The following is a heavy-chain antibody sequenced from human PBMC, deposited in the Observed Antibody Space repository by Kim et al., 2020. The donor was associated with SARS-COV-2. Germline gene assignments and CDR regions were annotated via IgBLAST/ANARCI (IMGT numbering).Heavy chain of an antibody. CDR3: AKPPPENDNGWYTYHFD. CDR1: GFTFSTYA. J-gene: IGHJ4*01. V-gene: IGHV3-23*01. D-gene: IGHD6-19*01. Sequence: GGSLRLSCAASGFTFSTYAMNWVRQAPGKGLQWVSTISGNGGTTYYADSVKGRFTISRDNSKNTLYLQMNSLRAEDTAIYYCAKPPPENDNGWYTYHFD. CDR2: ISGNGGTT.